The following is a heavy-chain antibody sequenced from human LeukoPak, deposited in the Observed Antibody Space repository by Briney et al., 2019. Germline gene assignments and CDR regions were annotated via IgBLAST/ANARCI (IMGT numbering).Heavy chain of an antibody. CDR1: GGSFSGYY. Sequence: SETLSLTCAVYGGSFSGYYWSWIRQPPGKGLEWIGEINHSGSTNYNPSLKSRVTISVDTSKNQFSLKLSSVTAADTAVYYCARRGSVKAGYSSSWYNYWGQGTLVTVSS. CDR2: INHSGST. V-gene: IGHV4-34*01. CDR3: ARRGSVKAGYSSSWYNY. D-gene: IGHD6-13*01. J-gene: IGHJ4*02.